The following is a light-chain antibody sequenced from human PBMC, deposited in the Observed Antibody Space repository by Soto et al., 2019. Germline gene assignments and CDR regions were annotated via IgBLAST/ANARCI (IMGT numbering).Light chain of an antibody. CDR1: DSNIGSNT. J-gene: IGLJ3*02. CDR2: SNS. CDR3: AAWDDSLNGRAV. Sequence: QSVLTQPPSASGTPGQRVTISCSGSDSNIGSNTVNWYQQVPGTAPKLLIYSNSQRPSGVPDRFSGSKSGTSASLAISGLQSEGEADYYCAAWDDSLNGRAVFGGGTKLTVL. V-gene: IGLV1-44*01.